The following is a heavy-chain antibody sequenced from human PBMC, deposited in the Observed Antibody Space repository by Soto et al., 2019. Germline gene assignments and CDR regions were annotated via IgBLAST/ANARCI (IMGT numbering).Heavy chain of an antibody. D-gene: IGHD3-10*01. J-gene: IGHJ6*03. CDR1: GFTFSGSA. V-gene: IGHV3-73*01. CDR3: TRWGDYYGSGSYLDYYYYYYMDV. CDR2: IRSKANSYAT. Sequence: EVQLVESGGGLVQPGGSLKLSCAASGFTFSGSAMHWVRQASGKGLEWVGRIRSKANSYATAYAAPVKGRFTISRDDSKNTAYLQMNSLKTEDTAVYYCTRWGDYYGSGSYLDYYYYYYMDVWGKGTTVTVSS.